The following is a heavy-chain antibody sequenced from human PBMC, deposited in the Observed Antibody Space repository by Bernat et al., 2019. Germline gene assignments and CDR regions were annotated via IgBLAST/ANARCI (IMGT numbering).Heavy chain of an antibody. CDR2: IYSGGST. CDR3: ARDSSTVTSWNAFDI. CDR1: GFTVSSNY. D-gene: IGHD4-11*01. J-gene: IGHJ3*02. Sequence: EVQLVGSGGGLIQPGGSLRLSCAASGFTVSSNYMSWVRQAPGNGLEWVAVIYSGGSTYYADFVKGRFTISRDNSKNTLYLQMNSLRAEDTAVYYCARDSSTVTSWNAFDIWGQGTMVTVSS. V-gene: IGHV3-53*01.